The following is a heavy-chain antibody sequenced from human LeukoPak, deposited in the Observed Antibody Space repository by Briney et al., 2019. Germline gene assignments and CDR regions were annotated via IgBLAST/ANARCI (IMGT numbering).Heavy chain of an antibody. CDR1: GFTFSNAW. J-gene: IGHJ4*02. V-gene: IGHV3-21*01. CDR2: ISSSSNYI. Sequence: GGSLRLSCAASGFTFSNAWMSWVRQAPGKGLEWVSSISSSSNYIYYADSVKGRFTISRDNAKNSLYLQMNSLRAEDTAVYYCARSPEIIAAAGPNFDYWGQGTLVTVSS. D-gene: IGHD6-13*01. CDR3: ARSPEIIAAAGPNFDY.